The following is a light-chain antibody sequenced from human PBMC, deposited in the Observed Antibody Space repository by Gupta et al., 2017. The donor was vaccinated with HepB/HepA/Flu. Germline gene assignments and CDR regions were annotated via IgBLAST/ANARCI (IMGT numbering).Light chain of an antibody. CDR3: QHRNRTPFT. CDR2: AAS. Sequence: QMTQSPSSLSVSVGDRVTITCRASQSISNYLNWYQQKPGKAPKLLIFAASRMESGVPSRFSGSGSVTDFTLTINRRQPEDVATYCCQHRNRTPFTFGEGTKLDIK. J-gene: IGKJ4*01. V-gene: IGKV1-39*01. CDR1: QSISNY.